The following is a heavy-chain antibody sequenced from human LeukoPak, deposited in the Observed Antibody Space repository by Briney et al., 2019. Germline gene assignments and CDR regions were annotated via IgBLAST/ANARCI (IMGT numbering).Heavy chain of an antibody. CDR1: GFTFDDYA. CDR3: AKDDANFGGPVD. CDR2: ISWNSGSI. V-gene: IGHV3-9*01. J-gene: IGHJ4*02. D-gene: IGHD4-23*01. Sequence: GGSLRLSCAASGFTFDDYAMHWVRQAPGKGLEWVSGISWNSGSIGYADSVKGRFTISRDNAKNSLYLQMNSLRAGDTALYYCAKDDANFGGPVDWGQGTLVTVSS.